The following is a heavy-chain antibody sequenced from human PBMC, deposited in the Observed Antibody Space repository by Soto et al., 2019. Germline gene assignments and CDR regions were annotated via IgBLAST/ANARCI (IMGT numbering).Heavy chain of an antibody. CDR3: SRQXXXXXXGKPQYYMDV. V-gene: IGHV3-73*01. Sequence: EVQLVESGGGLVQPGGSLKLSCAASGFTFSGSAMHWVRQASGKGLEWVGRIRSKPNNYATAYGASVKGRFTISRDDSXNTXYLQMNXXNTEDTAVYYCSRQXXXXXXGKPQYYMDVWGKGTTVTVSS. CDR2: IRSKPNNYAT. J-gene: IGHJ6*03. D-gene: IGHD5-12*01. CDR1: GFTFSGSA.